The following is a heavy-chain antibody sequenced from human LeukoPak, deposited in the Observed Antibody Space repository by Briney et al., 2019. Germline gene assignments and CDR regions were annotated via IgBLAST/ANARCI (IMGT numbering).Heavy chain of an antibody. CDR3: ARSGCSGGGCSVYYYYGMDV. V-gene: IGHV4-34*01. J-gene: IGHJ6*02. D-gene: IGHD2-15*01. Sequence: SETLSLTCAVYGGSFSGYYWSWIRQPPGKGLEWMGEINHSGSTNYNPSLKSRVTISVDTSKNQFSLKLSSVTAADTAVYYCARSGCSGGGCSVYYYYGMDVWGQGTTVTVSS. CDR1: GGSFSGYY. CDR2: INHSGST.